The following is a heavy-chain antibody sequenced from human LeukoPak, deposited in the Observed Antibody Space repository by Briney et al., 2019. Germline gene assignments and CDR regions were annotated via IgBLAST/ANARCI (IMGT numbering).Heavy chain of an antibody. CDR3: AKGSSPFDY. V-gene: IGHV3-23*01. J-gene: IGHJ4*02. CDR1: GFTFSNYA. D-gene: IGHD6-13*01. Sequence: GGSLRLSCAASGFTFSNYAMSWVRQAPGKGLEWVTAISANGGGTYYADSVKGRFTISRDNSKNTLYLHMNSLRAEDTAVYYCAKGSSPFDYWGQGTLVTVSS. CDR2: ISANGGGT.